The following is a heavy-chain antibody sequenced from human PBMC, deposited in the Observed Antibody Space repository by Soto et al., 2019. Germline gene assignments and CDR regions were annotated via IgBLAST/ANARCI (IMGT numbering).Heavy chain of an antibody. CDR1: GFSITNTW. V-gene: IGHV3-15*07. D-gene: IGHD3-3*01. J-gene: IGHJ4*02. CDR2: VKSKADGGTA. CDR3: NSYPDFWGGHTPL. Sequence: EVQLVESGGGLVQPGGSLRLSCAASGFSITNTWMHWVRQAPGKGLEWVGRVKSKADGGTADYAAPVKGRFTVSRDDSKNTQYLLINSLKMEDTAVYYCNSYPDFWGGHTPLWGQGTLVTVSS.